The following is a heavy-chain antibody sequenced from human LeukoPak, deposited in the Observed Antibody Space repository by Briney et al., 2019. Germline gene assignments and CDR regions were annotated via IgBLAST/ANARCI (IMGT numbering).Heavy chain of an antibody. CDR3: ARVRSRDWFDP. CDR2: ISSSSSTI. D-gene: IGHD2-21*01. Sequence: PGGSLRLSCAASGFTFSDYSMNWVRQAPGKGLEWVSYISSSSSTIYYADSVKGRFTISRDNAKNSLYLQMNSLRAEDTAVYYCARVRSRDWFDPWGQGTLVTVSS. V-gene: IGHV3-48*01. CDR1: GFTFSDYS. J-gene: IGHJ5*02.